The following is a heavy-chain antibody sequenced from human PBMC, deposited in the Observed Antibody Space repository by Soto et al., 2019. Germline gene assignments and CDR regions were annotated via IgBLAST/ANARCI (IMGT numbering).Heavy chain of an antibody. D-gene: IGHD3-9*01. V-gene: IGHV3-15*01. CDR3: TTDLGQGYYDILTGYHYYYYYGMDV. CDR2: IKSKTDGGTT. J-gene: IGHJ6*02. CDR1: GFTFSNAW. Sequence: GGSLRLSCAASGFTFSNAWMSWVRQAPGKGLEWVGRIKSKTDGGTTDYAAPVKGRFTISRDDSKNTLYLQMNSLKTEDTAVYYCTTDLGQGYYDILTGYHYYYYYGMDVWGQGTTVTVSS.